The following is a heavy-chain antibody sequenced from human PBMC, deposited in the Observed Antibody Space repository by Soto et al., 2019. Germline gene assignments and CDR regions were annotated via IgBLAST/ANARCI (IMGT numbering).Heavy chain of an antibody. CDR2: SSHSGST. J-gene: IGHJ4*02. D-gene: IGHD3-16*02. CDR1: GGSFSGYY. V-gene: IGHV4-34*01. CDR3: ARAYDYVWGTYRLDY. Sequence: QVQLQQWGAGLLKPSETLSLTCAVYGGSFSGYYWSWIRQPPGKGLEWIGESSHSGSTKYNPSLKSRVTISVDTSKNQFSLKLSSVTAADTAVYYCARAYDYVWGTYRLDYWAQGTLVTVSS.